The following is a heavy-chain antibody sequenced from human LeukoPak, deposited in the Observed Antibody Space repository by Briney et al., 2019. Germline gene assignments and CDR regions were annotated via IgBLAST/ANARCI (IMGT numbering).Heavy chain of an antibody. V-gene: IGHV4-61*02. D-gene: IGHD6-19*01. J-gene: IGHJ4*02. Sequence: PSETLSLTCTVSGGSISSGGHYWSWIRQPAGKGLEYLGRISSTGSTNYNPSLRSRVTISADTSKNHFSLKLTSVTAADTAVYYCARDTHLYSSGWLPDFWGQGTLVTVSS. CDR3: ARDTHLYSSGWLPDF. CDR2: ISSTGST. CDR1: GGSISSGGHY.